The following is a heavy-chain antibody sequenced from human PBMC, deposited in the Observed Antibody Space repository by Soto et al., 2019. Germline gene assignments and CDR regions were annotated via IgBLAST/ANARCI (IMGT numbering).Heavy chain of an antibody. V-gene: IGHV3-30*01. CDR1: GFTFSSYA. Sequence: QVQLVESGGGVVQPGRSLRLSCAASGFTFSSYAMHWVRQAPGKVLEWVAFISLDGSNKYYADSVKGRFTISRDNSKNTLYLQMNSLRAEDTAVYYCARAAGPYYFDYWGDGTLVNVSS. CDR3: ARAAGPYYFDY. J-gene: IGHJ4*01. CDR2: ISLDGSNK.